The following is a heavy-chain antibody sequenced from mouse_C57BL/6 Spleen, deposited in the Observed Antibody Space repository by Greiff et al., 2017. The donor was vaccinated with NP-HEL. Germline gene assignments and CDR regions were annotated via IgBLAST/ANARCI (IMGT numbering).Heavy chain of an antibody. V-gene: IGHV1-64*01. CDR1: GYTFTSYW. J-gene: IGHJ4*01. D-gene: IGHD1-1*01. CDR2: IHPNSGST. CDR3: ARRDYGSSLYAMDY. Sequence: QVQLQQPGAELVKPGASVKLSCKASGYTFTSYWMHWVKQRPGPGLEWIGMIHPNSGSTNYNEKFKSKATLTVAKSSSTAYMQLSSLTSEDSAVYYCARRDYGSSLYAMDYWGQGTSVTVSS.